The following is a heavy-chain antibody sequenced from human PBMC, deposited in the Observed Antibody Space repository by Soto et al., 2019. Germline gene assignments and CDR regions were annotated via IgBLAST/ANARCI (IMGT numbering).Heavy chain of an antibody. Sequence: EVQLLESGGGLVQPGGSLRLSGAASGFTFSSYAMRWVRQAPGKGLEWVSAISGSGGSTYYADSVKGRFTISRDNSKKTLYLQMNSLRAEDTAVYYCAKRGSGSYYDYWGQGTLVTVSS. J-gene: IGHJ4*02. CDR1: GFTFSSYA. CDR2: ISGSGGST. CDR3: AKRGSGSYYDY. D-gene: IGHD3-10*01. V-gene: IGHV3-23*01.